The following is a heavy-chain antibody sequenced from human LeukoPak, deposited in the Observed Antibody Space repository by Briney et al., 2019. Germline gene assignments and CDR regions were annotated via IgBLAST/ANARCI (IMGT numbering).Heavy chain of an antibody. Sequence: ASVKVSCKASGYTFTDYYMHWVRQAPGQGLEWMGWINAKSGDTKYAQKFQARVTMTRDTSITTTYMEVSRLSSDDTAVYYWARGVDCSDFAFDIWGQGTMVTVSS. CDR3: ARGVDCSDFAFDI. D-gene: IGHD2-15*01. CDR2: INAKSGDT. CDR1: GYTFTDYY. J-gene: IGHJ3*02. V-gene: IGHV1-2*02.